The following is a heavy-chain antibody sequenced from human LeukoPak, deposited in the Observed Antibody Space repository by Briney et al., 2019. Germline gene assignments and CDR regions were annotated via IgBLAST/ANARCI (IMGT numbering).Heavy chain of an antibody. CDR2: VSHSGHT. Sequence: PSETLSLTCGVYGVSFSAYYWTWIRQTPGKGLEWVGEVSHSGHTKYYPSLMSRVTIFPDTSKNQFSLSVKSVTAADTAVYYCARGGTVAGYRSPLKNHFDSWGQGSLVTVSS. D-gene: IGHD6-19*01. CDR3: ARGGTVAGYRSPLKNHFDS. J-gene: IGHJ4*02. CDR1: GVSFSAYY. V-gene: IGHV4-34*01.